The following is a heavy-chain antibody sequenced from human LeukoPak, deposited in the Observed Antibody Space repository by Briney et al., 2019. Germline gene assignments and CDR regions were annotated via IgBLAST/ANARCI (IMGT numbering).Heavy chain of an antibody. J-gene: IGHJ3*02. Sequence: ASVKVSCKASGYTFTGYYMHWVRQAPGQGLEWMGWINPNSGGTNYAQKFQGRVTMTRDTSISTAYMELNSLRSEDTAVYYCARGRHYYDSSGYYYEGDAFDIWGQGTMVTVSS. CDR1: GYTFTGYY. CDR3: ARGRHYYDSSGYYYEGDAFDI. D-gene: IGHD3-22*01. V-gene: IGHV1-2*02. CDR2: INPNSGGT.